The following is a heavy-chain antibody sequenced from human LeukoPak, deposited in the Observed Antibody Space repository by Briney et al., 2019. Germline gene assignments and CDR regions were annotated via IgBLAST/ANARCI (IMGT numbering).Heavy chain of an antibody. CDR3: DGADF. J-gene: IGHJ4*02. Sequence: GGSLRLSCAASVFTFNTYSMNWARQAPGKGLEWVSTISDSGGGTYYADSVKGRFTISRDNSKNTLYLQMNSLRADDTAVYYCDGADFWGQGTLVTVSS. V-gene: IGHV3-23*01. CDR1: VFTFNTYS. CDR2: ISDSGGGT.